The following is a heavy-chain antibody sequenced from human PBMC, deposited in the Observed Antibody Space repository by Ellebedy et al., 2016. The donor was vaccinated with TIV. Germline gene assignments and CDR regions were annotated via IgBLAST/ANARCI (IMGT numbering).Heavy chain of an antibody. CDR2: IDPTDSYT. CDR3: SRHRGYGMHF. CDR1: GYSFSTYW. D-gene: IGHD3-10*01. V-gene: IGHV5-10-1*01. J-gene: IGHJ6*02. Sequence: GESLKISCKASGYSFSTYWITWVRQMPGKGLEWMGKIDPTDSYTNYSPSFQVLVTISADDSASTAYLQLHCLNASYSATYYCSRHRGYGMHFWGQGTTVTFSS.